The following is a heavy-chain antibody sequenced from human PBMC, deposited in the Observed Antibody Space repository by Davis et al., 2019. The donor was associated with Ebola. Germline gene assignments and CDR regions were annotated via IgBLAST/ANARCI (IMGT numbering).Heavy chain of an antibody. CDR2: IRSKANSYAT. V-gene: IGHV3-73*01. J-gene: IGHJ4*02. Sequence: GESLKISCAASGFTFSGSAMHWVRQASGKGLEWVGRIRSKANSYATAYAASVKGRFTISRDDSKNTAYLQMNSLKIEDTAVYYCTSAYGDYDYWGQGTLVTVSS. D-gene: IGHD4-17*01. CDR3: TSAYGDYDY. CDR1: GFTFSGSA.